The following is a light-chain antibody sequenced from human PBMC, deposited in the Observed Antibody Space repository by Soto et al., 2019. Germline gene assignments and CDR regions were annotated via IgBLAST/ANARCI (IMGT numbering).Light chain of an antibody. CDR3: SSYTSSSTVV. V-gene: IGLV2-14*01. CDR2: DVS. CDR1: SSDVGDYNY. J-gene: IGLJ2*01. Sequence: QSALTQPASVSGSPGQSITISCTGTSSDVGDYNYVSWYQQHPGKAPTLIIYDVSNRPSGVSNRFSGSKSGNTASLTISGLQAEDEADYYCSSYTSSSTVVFGGGTKVTVL.